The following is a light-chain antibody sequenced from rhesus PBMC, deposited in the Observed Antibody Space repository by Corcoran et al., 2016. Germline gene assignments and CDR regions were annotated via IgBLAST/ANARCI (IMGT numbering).Light chain of an antibody. Sequence: DIQMTQSPSSLSASVGDRVTITFRASQTISSLLAWYQQKPGKVPKLLIYGATSLESGVPSRFSGSGSGTEFTLTISSLQPEDFATYYCQQPDSHPWTFGQGTKVEIK. V-gene: IGKV1-44*01. CDR3: QQPDSHPWT. CDR1: QTISSL. CDR2: GAT. J-gene: IGKJ1*01.